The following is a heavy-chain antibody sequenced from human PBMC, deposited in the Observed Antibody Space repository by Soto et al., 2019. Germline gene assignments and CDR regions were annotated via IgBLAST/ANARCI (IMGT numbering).Heavy chain of an antibody. D-gene: IGHD3-3*02. CDR2: MFYGVST. V-gene: IGHV4-39*01. CDR3: ARLPSRHLVDY. CDR1: GSAINSSGYY. Sequence: SETLSLTCTVSGSAINSSGYYWGWSRQPPGKGLEWIGSMFYGVSTYYNPSLKSRVTVSVDTSKNQFSLNLRSVTAADTAVYYCARLPSRHLVDYWGQGTLVTVSS. J-gene: IGHJ4*02.